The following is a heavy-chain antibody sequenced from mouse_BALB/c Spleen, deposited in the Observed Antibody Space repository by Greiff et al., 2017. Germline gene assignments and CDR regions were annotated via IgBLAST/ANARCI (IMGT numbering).Heavy chain of an antibody. J-gene: IGHJ2*01. Sequence: VQLKQSGAELVRPGALVKLSCKASGFNIKDYYMHWVKQRPEQGLEWIGWIDPENGNTIYDPKFQGKASITADTSSNTAYLQLSSLTSEDTAVYYCASQYGNYGYWGQGTTLTVSS. CDR2: IDPENGNT. CDR3: ASQYGNYGY. D-gene: IGHD2-10*02. V-gene: IGHV14-1*02. CDR1: GFNIKDYY.